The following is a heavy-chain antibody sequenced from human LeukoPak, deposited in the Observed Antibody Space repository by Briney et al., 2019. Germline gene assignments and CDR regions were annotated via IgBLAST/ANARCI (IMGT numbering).Heavy chain of an antibody. V-gene: IGHV4-61*02. Sequence: SETLSLTCTVSGGSISSGSYYWSWIRQPAGKGLEWIGRIYTSGSTDYNPSLRSRITISVDTSKNQFSLKLSSVTAADTAVYYCATVTVGVRGLHFDYWGQGTLATVSS. CDR3: ATVTVGVRGLHFDY. J-gene: IGHJ4*02. D-gene: IGHD3-10*01. CDR1: GGSISSGSYY. CDR2: IYTSGST.